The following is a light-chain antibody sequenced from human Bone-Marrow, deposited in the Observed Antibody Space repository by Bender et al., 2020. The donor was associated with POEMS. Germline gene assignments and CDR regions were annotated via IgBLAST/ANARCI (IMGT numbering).Light chain of an antibody. Sequence: QSALTQPASVSGSPGQSITISCTGTSRDIGTYDYVSWYQQHPGKAPKLMIYGVSNRPSGVSNRFSGSKSGNTASLTISGLQAEDEADYYCCSYTGSATYVFGSGTKVSVL. J-gene: IGLJ1*01. CDR2: GVS. CDR1: SRDIGTYDY. V-gene: IGLV2-14*03. CDR3: CSYTGSATYV.